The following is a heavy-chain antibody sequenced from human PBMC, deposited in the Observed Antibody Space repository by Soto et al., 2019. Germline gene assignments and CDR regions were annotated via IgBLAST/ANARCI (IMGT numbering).Heavy chain of an antibody. CDR3: AHKGGGDRILDY. D-gene: IGHD3-16*01. V-gene: IGHV2-5*02. CDR2: IYWDDAK. Sequence: QITLKESGPTLVKPTQTLTLTCTFSGFSLSASGVGVGWIRQPPGKALEWLAIIYWDDAKHYSPSLKSSLTITKDTSKNPVVLTMTNMDPVDTATYYGAHKGGGDRILDYWGQGTLVTVSS. CDR1: GFSLSASGVG. J-gene: IGHJ4*02.